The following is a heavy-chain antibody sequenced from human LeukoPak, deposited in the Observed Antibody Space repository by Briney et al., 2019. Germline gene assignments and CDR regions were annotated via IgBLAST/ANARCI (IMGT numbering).Heavy chain of an antibody. J-gene: IGHJ5*02. Sequence: SETLSLTCTVSGGSISSGGYYWSRIRQHPGKGLEWIGYIYYSGSTYYNPSLKSRVTISVDTSKNQFSLKLSSVTAADTAVYYCARVDREDSSSWQRGGDWFDPWGQGTLVTVSS. D-gene: IGHD6-13*01. V-gene: IGHV4-31*03. CDR1: GGSISSGGYY. CDR3: ARVDREDSSSWQRGGDWFDP. CDR2: IYYSGST.